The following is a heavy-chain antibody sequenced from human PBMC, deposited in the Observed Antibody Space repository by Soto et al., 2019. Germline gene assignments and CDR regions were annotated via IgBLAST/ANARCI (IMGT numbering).Heavy chain of an antibody. V-gene: IGHV2-26*01. CDR1: GFSLSNARMG. J-gene: IGHJ6*03. CDR2: IFSNDEK. CDR3: ARTTPPLWSGQYYYMDV. Sequence: GSGPTLVNPTETLTLTCTVSGFSLSNARMGVSWIRQPPGKALEWLAHIFSNDEKSYSTSLKSRLTISEDTSKSQVVLTMTNMDPVDTATYYCARTTPPLWSGQYYYMDVWGKGTTVTVSS. D-gene: IGHD3-3*01.